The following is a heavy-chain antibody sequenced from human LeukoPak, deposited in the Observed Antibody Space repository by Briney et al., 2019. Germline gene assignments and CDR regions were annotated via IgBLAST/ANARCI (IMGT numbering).Heavy chain of an antibody. J-gene: IGHJ4*02. CDR2: INHSGST. D-gene: IGHD3-9*01. CDR1: GGSFSGYY. Sequence: SETLSLTCAVYGGSFSGYYWSWIRQPPGKGLEWIGEINHSGSTNYNPSLKSRVTISVDTSKNQFSLKLSSVTAADTAVYYCARDPGILTGSYYFDYWGQGNLVTVSS. CDR3: ARDPGILTGSYYFDY. V-gene: IGHV4-34*01.